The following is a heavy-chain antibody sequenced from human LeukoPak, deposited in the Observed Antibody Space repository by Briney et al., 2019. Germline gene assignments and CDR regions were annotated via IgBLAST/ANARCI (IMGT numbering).Heavy chain of an antibody. CDR2: ISPYNGNT. J-gene: IGHJ4*02. Sequence: ASVKVSCKTSGYTFTSYGISWVRQAPGQGPEWVGWISPYNGNTKYAQKFQDRVTMTTDTSTSTAYMELRSLRSDDTAVYFCARGFYYDSGVFPDFQTFDSWGQGTLVTVSS. V-gene: IGHV1-18*01. D-gene: IGHD3-22*01. CDR1: GYTFTSYG. CDR3: ARGFYYDSGVFPDFQTFDS.